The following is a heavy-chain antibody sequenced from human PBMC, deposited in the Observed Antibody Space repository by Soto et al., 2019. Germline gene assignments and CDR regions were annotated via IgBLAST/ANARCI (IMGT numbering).Heavy chain of an antibody. CDR2: IYYSGST. CDR1: GGSISSGDYY. V-gene: IGHV4-30-4*01. J-gene: IGHJ4*02. CDR3: ARVDYDSSGYYPYYFDY. D-gene: IGHD3-22*01. Sequence: QVQLQESGPGLVKPSQTLSLTCTVSGGSISSGDYYWSWIRQPPGKGLEWIGYIYYSGSTYYNPSLKSRVTISVDTSKNQFSLKLSYVTAADTAVYYCARVDYDSSGYYPYYFDYWGQGTLVTVSS.